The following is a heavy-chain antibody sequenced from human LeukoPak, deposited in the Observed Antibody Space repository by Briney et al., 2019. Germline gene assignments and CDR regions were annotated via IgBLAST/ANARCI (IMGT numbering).Heavy chain of an antibody. V-gene: IGHV4-59*01. J-gene: IGHJ6*02. CDR3: ARNPRSGYFPHYHYYGMDV. D-gene: IGHD3-3*01. CDR1: GGSINSYY. Sequence: SETLSLTCTVSGGSINSYYWSWIRQPPGKGLEWIGYIYYSGTTNYNPSLKSRVPISVDTSKNQLLLKLSSVPAADTAVYYCARNPRSGYFPHYHYYGMDVWGQGTTVTVSS. CDR2: IYYSGTT.